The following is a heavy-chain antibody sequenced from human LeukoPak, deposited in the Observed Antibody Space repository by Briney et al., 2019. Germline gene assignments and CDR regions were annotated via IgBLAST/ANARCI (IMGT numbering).Heavy chain of an antibody. D-gene: IGHD4-23*01. CDR3: TRFTVVKAGGWFDP. CDR2: IYHSGST. V-gene: IGHV4-4*02. Sequence: SETLSLTCTVSGAYISSSNWWSWVRQPPGKGLEWIAEIYHSGSTNYNPSLKSRVTISVDKSKNQFSLKLSSVTAADTAVYYCTRFTVVKAGGWFDPWGQGTLVTVSS. J-gene: IGHJ5*02. CDR1: GAYISSSNW.